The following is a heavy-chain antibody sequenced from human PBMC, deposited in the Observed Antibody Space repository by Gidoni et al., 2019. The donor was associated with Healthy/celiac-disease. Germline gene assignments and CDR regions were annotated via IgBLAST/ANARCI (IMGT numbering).Heavy chain of an antibody. CDR1: GFPFSSYG. CDR3: ASYSSGWYGMDV. V-gene: IGHV3-21*01. Sequence: EVQLVASGGGLVKPGGSLRLSCSASGFPFSSYGMNWVRQAPGKGLEWVSSISSSSSYIYYADAGKGRFTISRDNAKNSVYLQRNSLRAEDTAVYYCASYSSGWYGMDVWGQGTTVTVSS. J-gene: IGHJ6*02. CDR2: ISSSSSYI. D-gene: IGHD6-19*01.